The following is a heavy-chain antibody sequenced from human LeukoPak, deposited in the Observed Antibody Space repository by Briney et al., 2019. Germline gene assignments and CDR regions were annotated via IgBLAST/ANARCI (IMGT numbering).Heavy chain of an antibody. CDR1: GGSISSGSYY. Sequence: SETLSLTCTVSGGSISSGSYYWTWTRQPAGKGLEWIGRIYTTGSTNYNPSLKSRVTIPMDTSKNQFSLILSSVTAADTAVYYCARVNYSDSSGRPFDSWGRGTLVTVSS. J-gene: IGHJ4*02. CDR2: IYTTGST. V-gene: IGHV4-61*02. CDR3: ARVNYSDSSGRPFDS. D-gene: IGHD3-22*01.